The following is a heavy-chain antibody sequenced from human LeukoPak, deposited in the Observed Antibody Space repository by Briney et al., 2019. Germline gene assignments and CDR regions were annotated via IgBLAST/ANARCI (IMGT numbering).Heavy chain of an antibody. CDR1: GASISSYY. J-gene: IGHJ3*01. D-gene: IGHD3-10*01. V-gene: IGHV4-59*01. CDR2: IYYSGRT. CDR3: ARSGTTYYYGSGLFF. Sequence: SETLSLTCTVSGASISSYYWSWIRQSPGKGLEWIGYIYYSGRTNYNPSLKSRVTISVDTSKNQFPLKLTSATAADTAVYYCARSGTTYYYGSGLFFWGQGTMVTVSS.